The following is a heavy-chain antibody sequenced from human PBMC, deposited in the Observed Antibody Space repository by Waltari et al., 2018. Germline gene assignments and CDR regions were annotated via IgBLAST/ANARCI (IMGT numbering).Heavy chain of an antibody. CDR1: GGSISSSSYY. D-gene: IGHD6-13*01. Sequence: QLQLQESGPGLVKPSETLSLTCTVSGGSISSSSYYWGWTRQPPGKGLEWIGSIYYSGSTCYNPSRKSRVTISVDTSKNQFSLKLSSVTAADTAVYYCARSTIAAAASDYWGQGTLVTVSS. CDR2: IYYSGST. V-gene: IGHV4-39*01. CDR3: ARSTIAAAASDY. J-gene: IGHJ4*02.